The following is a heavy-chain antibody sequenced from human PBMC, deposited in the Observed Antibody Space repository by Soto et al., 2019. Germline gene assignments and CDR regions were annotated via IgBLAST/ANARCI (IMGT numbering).Heavy chain of an antibody. V-gene: IGHV3-23*01. CDR3: ANRDTSDWHYFDC. J-gene: IGHJ4*02. D-gene: IGHD6-19*01. CDR1: GLSFSSYG. Sequence: PGGSLRLSCVASGLSFSSYGMSWVRQAPGKGLEWVSVISGSGGSTLSADSVKGRFTISRDNSKNTLYLQMNSLRVEDTAVYYCANRDTSDWHYFDCWGQGTLVTVSS. CDR2: ISGSGGST.